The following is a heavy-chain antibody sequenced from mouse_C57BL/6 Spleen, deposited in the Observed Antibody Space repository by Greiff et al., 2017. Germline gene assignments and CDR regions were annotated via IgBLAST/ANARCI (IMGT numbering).Heavy chain of an antibody. CDR3: ARAYYSNYAAMDY. CDR2: IHPNSGST. D-gene: IGHD2-5*01. V-gene: IGHV1-64*01. Sequence: QVQLQQPGAELVKPGASVKLSCKASGYTFTSSWMHWVKQRPGQGLEWIGMIHPNSGSTNYNEKFKSKATLTVDKSSSTAYMQLSSLTSEDSAVYYCARAYYSNYAAMDYWGQGTSVTVSS. J-gene: IGHJ4*01. CDR1: GYTFTSSW.